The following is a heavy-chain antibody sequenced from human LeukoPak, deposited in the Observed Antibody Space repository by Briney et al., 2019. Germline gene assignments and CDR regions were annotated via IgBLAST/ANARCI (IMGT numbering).Heavy chain of an antibody. CDR3: ARGGAARLHFQN. Sequence: SETLSLTCTVSGGSISSYYWSWIRQPPGKGLEWIGYIYHSGSTNYNPSLQSRVTISVDTSKNQFSLNLNSVTAADTAVYYCARGGAARLHFQNWGQGTLVTVSS. J-gene: IGHJ1*01. V-gene: IGHV4-59*01. CDR1: GGSISSYY. D-gene: IGHD6-6*01. CDR2: IYHSGST.